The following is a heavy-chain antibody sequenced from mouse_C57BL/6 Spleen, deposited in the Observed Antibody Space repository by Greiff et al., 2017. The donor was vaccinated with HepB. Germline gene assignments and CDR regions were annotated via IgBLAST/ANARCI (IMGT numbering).Heavy chain of an antibody. D-gene: IGHD1-1*01. J-gene: IGHJ4*01. CDR1: GYAFSSYW. Sequence: VQLQESGAELVKPGASVKISCKASGYAFSSYWMNWVKQSPAKGLEWIGQIYPGDGDTNYNGKFKGKATLTADKSSSTAYMQLSSLTSEDSAVYFCARTTTVVARAMDYWGQGTSVTVSS. CDR2: IYPGDGDT. CDR3: ARTTTVVARAMDY. V-gene: IGHV1-80*01.